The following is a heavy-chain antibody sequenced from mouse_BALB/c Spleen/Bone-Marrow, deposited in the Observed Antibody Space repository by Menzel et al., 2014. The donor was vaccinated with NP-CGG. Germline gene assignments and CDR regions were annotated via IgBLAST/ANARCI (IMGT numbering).Heavy chain of an antibody. D-gene: IGHD2-1*01. V-gene: IGHV10-1*02. J-gene: IGHJ3*01. CDR2: IRSKSNNYAT. CDR1: GFTFNTYA. Sequence: EVMLVESGGGLVQPKGSLKLSCAASGFTFNTYAMNWVRQAPGKGLEWVARIRSKSNNYATYYADSVKDRFTISRDDSQSMLYLQMNNLKTEDTAMYYCARREYDNYGGFTYWGQGTLVTVSA. CDR3: ARREYDNYGGFTY.